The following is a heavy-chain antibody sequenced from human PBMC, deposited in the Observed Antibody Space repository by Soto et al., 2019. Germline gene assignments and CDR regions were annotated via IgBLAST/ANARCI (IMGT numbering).Heavy chain of an antibody. CDR2: ISGYNGNT. Sequence: ACVKFSCQASGGTFSSYAIRWVRQAPGQGLEWLGWISGYNGNTKYAHKLQGRVTLTTDSFTSTAYMELRSLRSEDTAVYYCETSSFGVGGYGIDVWGQGTTVTVSS. D-gene: IGHD3-3*01. CDR3: ETSSFGVGGYGIDV. CDR1: GGTFSSYA. J-gene: IGHJ6*02. V-gene: IGHV1-18*01.